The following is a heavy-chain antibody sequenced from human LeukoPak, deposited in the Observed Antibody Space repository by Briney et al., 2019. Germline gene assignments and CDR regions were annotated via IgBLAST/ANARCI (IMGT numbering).Heavy chain of an antibody. J-gene: IGHJ5*02. CDR1: GGSITSSYYY. Sequence: SETLSLTCTVSGGSITSSYYYWGWIRQPPGTGLEWIGSIYYSGSTYYNPSLKSRVTISVDTSKNQFSLKLSSVTAADTAVYYCVSQSSLWFDPWGQGTLVTVSS. CDR2: IYYSGST. V-gene: IGHV4-39*07. D-gene: IGHD3-16*02. CDR3: VSQSSLWFDP.